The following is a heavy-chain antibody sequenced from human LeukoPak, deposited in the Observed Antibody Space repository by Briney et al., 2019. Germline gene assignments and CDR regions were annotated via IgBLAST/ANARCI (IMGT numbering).Heavy chain of an antibody. CDR3: ARGIGKVIGRAGYFDY. D-gene: IGHD2-21*01. CDR2: IIPIFGTA. V-gene: IGHV1-69*13. Sequence: ASVKVSCKASGGTFSSYAISWVRQAPGQGLEWMGGIIPIFGTANYAQKFQGRVTITADESTSTAYMELSSLSSEDTAVYSWARGIGKVIGRAGYFDYWGQGTLVTVSS. J-gene: IGHJ4*02. CDR1: GGTFSSYA.